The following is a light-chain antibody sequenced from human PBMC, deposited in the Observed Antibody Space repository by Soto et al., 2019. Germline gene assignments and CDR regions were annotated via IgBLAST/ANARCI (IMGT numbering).Light chain of an antibody. CDR3: QQYTNTNNPWM. V-gene: IGKV1-5*01. Sequence: DIQVTQSPPTLSASVGDRVTSTCLASQTISTWMAWYQQKPGKAPKLLVYDASTLQSGVASRFSGSGSGTEFTLIISGLQPDDSATYYCQQYTNTNNPWMFGQGTKVDIK. CDR1: QTISTW. J-gene: IGKJ1*01. CDR2: DAS.